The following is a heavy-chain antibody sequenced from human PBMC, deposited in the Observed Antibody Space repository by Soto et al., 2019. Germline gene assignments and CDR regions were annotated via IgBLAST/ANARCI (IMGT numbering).Heavy chain of an antibody. CDR3: ATSHPRSGSPHDYYHYYSGMDV. V-gene: IGHV1-3*01. CDR1: GYTFTSYA. Sequence: ASVKVSCKASGYTFTSYAMHWVRQAPGQRLEWMGWINAGNGNTKYSQKFQGRVTITRDTSASTAYMELSSLRSEDTAVYYCATSHPRSGSPHDYYHYYSGMDVWGQGTTVTLSS. D-gene: IGHD3-10*01. CDR2: INAGNGNT. J-gene: IGHJ6*02.